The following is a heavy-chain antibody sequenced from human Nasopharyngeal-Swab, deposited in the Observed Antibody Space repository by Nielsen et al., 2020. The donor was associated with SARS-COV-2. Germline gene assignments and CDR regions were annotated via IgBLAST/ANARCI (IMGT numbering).Heavy chain of an antibody. CDR1: GFTFSNAW. CDR2: IKSKTDGGTT. V-gene: IGHV3-15*01. J-gene: IGHJ4*02. Sequence: GESLKISCAASGFTFSNAWMSWVRQAPGKGLEWVGRIKSKTDGGTTDYAAPVKGRFTIPRDDSKNTLYLQMNSLKTEDTAVYYCTTQRLGSTFYYFDYWGQGTLVTVSS. CDR3: TTQRLGSTFYYFDY. D-gene: IGHD5/OR15-5a*01.